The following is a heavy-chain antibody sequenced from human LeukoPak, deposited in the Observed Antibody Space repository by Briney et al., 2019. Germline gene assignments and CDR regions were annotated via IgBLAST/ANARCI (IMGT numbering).Heavy chain of an antibody. J-gene: IGHJ4*02. CDR3: ARKENVYYYFDY. D-gene: IGHD3-10*01. CDR1: GYSITSSSW. V-gene: IGHV4-28*01. CDR2: IYHSGTT. Sequence: SDTLSLTCAVSGYSITSSSWWGWIRQPPGKGLEWIGYIYHSGTTYYNPSLQSRVTMSVDTSKNQFSLKLSSVTAVDTAVYYCARKENVYYYFDYWGQGTLVAVSS.